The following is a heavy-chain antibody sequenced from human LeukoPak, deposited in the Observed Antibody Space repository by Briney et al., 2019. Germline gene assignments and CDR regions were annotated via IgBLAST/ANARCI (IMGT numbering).Heavy chain of an antibody. Sequence: GGSLRLSCAASGFTFSSYSMYWVRQAPGKGLEWVSSISSSSSYIYYADSVKGRFTISRDSAKNSLYLQMNSLRAENTAVYYCAKGGGYEAQYYYYYLDVWGKGTTVTISS. CDR2: ISSSSSYI. V-gene: IGHV3-21*01. CDR1: GFTFSSYS. D-gene: IGHD5-12*01. J-gene: IGHJ6*03. CDR3: AKGGGYEAQYYYYYLDV.